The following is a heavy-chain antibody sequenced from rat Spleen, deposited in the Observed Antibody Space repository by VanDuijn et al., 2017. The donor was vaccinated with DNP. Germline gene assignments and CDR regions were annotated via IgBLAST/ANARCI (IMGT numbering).Heavy chain of an antibody. Sequence: EVQLVESGGGLVQPGRSLKLSCAASGFTFSDYNMAWVRQAPKKGLEWVATISYDGSSTYYRDSVKGRFTISRDNAKSTLYLQMDSLRSEDTATYYCAREDTFDYWGQGVMVTVSS. CDR1: GFTFSDYN. CDR3: AREDTFDY. D-gene: IGHD2-2*01. J-gene: IGHJ2*01. CDR2: ISYDGSST. V-gene: IGHV5-7*01.